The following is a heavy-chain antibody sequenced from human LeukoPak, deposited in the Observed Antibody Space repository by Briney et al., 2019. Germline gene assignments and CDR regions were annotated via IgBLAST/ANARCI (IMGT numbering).Heavy chain of an antibody. CDR1: GGSFSGYY. V-gene: IGHV4-34*01. J-gene: IGHJ5*02. CDR3: ARGCGGSGYLRWNGFDP. Sequence: SETLSLTCAVYGGSFSGYYWSWIRQPPGKGLEWIGEINHIGSTNYNPSLKSRVAISVDTSKDQFSLKLSSVNGADTAVYYCARGCGGSGYLRWNGFDPWGQGTLVTVSS. CDR2: INHIGST. D-gene: IGHD3-22*01.